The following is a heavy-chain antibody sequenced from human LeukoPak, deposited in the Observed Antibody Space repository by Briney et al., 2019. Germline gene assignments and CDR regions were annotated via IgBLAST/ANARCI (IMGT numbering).Heavy chain of an antibody. CDR1: GGSISSSSYY. D-gene: IGHD6-6*01. J-gene: IGHJ4*02. CDR2: IYYSGST. V-gene: IGHV4-39*07. CDR3: ARGVSSSSGNY. Sequence: PSETLSLTCTVSGGSISSSSYYWGWIRQPPGKGLEWIGSIYYSGSTYYNPSLKSRVTISVDTSKNQFSLKLSSMTAADTAVYYCARGVSSSSGNYWGQGTLVTVSS.